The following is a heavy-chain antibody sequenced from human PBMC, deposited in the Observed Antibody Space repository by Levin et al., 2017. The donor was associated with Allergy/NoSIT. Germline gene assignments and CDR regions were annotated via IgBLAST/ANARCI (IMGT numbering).Heavy chain of an antibody. CDR3: ARGKSGGHYYYGMDV. V-gene: IGHV3-33*01. Sequence: GESLKISCITSGFTVSNYATHWVRQAPGKGLEWVAVTWYDGSHKYYAGSVKGRFTISRDTSNNTLYLQMTSLRAEDTAVYYCARGKSGGHYYYGMDVWGQGTRVTVPS. CDR2: TWYDGSHK. J-gene: IGHJ6*02. CDR1: GFTVSNYA.